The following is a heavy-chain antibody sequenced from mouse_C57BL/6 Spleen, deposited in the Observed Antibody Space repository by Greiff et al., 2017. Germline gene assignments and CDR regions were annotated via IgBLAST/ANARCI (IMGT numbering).Heavy chain of an antibody. CDR3: AITTVVAPGAY. CDR1: GYAFSSYW. D-gene: IGHD1-1*01. CDR2: IYPGDGDT. J-gene: IGHJ3*01. Sequence: QVQLQQSGAELVKPGASVMISCKASGYAFSSYWMNWVKQRPGKGLEWIGQIYPGDGDTNYNGKFKGKATLTADKSSSTAYMQLSSLASEDSAVYFCAITTVVAPGAYWGQGTLVTVSA. V-gene: IGHV1-80*01.